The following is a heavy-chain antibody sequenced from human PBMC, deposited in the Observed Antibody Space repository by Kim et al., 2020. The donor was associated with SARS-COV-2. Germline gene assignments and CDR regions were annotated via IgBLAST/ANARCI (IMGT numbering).Heavy chain of an antibody. CDR1: GYTFTSYY. Sequence: ASVKVSCKASGYTFTSYYMHWVRQAPGQGLEWMGIINPSGGSTSYAQKFQGRVTMTRDTSTSTVYMELSSLRSEDTAVYYCATFLTRGDAFDIWGQGTMVTVSS. CDR3: ATFLTRGDAFDI. CDR2: INPSGGST. J-gene: IGHJ3*02. V-gene: IGHV1-46*01.